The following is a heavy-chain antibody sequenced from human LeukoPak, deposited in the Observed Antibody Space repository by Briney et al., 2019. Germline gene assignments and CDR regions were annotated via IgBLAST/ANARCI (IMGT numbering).Heavy chain of an antibody. Sequence: PGGSQRLPCAASGFTFSSFEMNWVRQAPGKGLEWVSYISNSGSTIYYADSVKGRFTISRDNAKNSLYLQMTSLRAEDTAVYFCARTTYYYANSGSSPVDYWGQGALVTVSS. CDR3: ARTTYYYANSGSSPVDY. CDR1: GFTFSSFE. CDR2: ISNSGSTI. J-gene: IGHJ4*02. V-gene: IGHV3-48*03. D-gene: IGHD3-22*01.